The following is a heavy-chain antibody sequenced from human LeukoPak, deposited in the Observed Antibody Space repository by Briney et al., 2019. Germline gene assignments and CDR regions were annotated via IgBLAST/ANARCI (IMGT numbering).Heavy chain of an antibody. D-gene: IGHD2-15*01. CDR1: GYTFTNTYG. CDR2: INNVNT. CDR3: ARAQLLLYYYMDV. J-gene: IGHJ6*03. V-gene: IGHV1-18*01. Sequence: ASVKVSCKASGYTFTNTYGITWVRQAPGQGLEWMGWINNVNTISAQKFQGRVTMTTDTSTSTAYMELRSLKSDDTAVYYCARAQLLLYYYMDVWGKGTTVTVSS.